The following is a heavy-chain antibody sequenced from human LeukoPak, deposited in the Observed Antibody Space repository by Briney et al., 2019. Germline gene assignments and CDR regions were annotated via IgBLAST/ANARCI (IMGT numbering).Heavy chain of an antibody. CDR3: AKGEGDY. V-gene: IGHV4-59*13. Sequence: SETLSLTCTVSGGSISGYYWSWIRQPPGKGLEWIGYIYDSGNTKYNPSLKSRVTISIDTSKNQFSLKLSSVTAADTAVYYCAKGEGDYWGQGTPVTVSS. D-gene: IGHD2-21*01. CDR2: IYDSGNT. CDR1: GGSISGYY. J-gene: IGHJ4*02.